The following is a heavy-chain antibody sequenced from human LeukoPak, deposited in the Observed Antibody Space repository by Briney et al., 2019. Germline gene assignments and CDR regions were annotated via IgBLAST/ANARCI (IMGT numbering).Heavy chain of an antibody. CDR2: IYYSGST. V-gene: IGHV4-39*01. Sequence: SETLSLTCTVSGGSISSSSYYWGWIRQPPGKGLEWIGSIYYSGSTYYNPSLKSRVTISVDTSKNQFSLKLSSVTAADTAVYYCGRCSSGSYNWFDPWGQGTLVTVSS. CDR1: GGSISSSSYY. CDR3: GRCSSGSYNWFDP. D-gene: IGHD1-26*01. J-gene: IGHJ5*02.